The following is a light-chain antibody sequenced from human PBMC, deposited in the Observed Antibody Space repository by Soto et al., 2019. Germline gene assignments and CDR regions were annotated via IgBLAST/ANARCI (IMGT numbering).Light chain of an antibody. J-gene: IGLJ2*01. CDR3: AVWDDGLSGWV. CDR2: VNF. CDR1: DSNIGSNT. Sequence: QSVXTQAPSASXXPGQSVTISCXGSDSNIGSNTVNWYQQFPGMAPKLLIYVNFQRSSGVPDRFSASKSGTSASLAISGLQSEDEAHSYCAVWDDGLSGWVFGGGTKLTVL. V-gene: IGLV1-44*01.